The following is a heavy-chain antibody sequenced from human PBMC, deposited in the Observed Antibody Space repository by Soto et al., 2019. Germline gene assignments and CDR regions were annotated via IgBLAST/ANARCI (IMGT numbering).Heavy chain of an antibody. CDR3: ARDKSPYSSGWHNRLFYY. V-gene: IGHV3-30-3*01. D-gene: IGHD6-19*01. CDR2: ISYDGSNK. J-gene: IGHJ4*02. Sequence: QVQLVESGGGVVQPGRSLRLSCAASGFTFRTYAMHWVRQAPGTGLEWVAVISYDGSNKYYADSVKGRFTISRYNSKNTLYLQMISLSAEDTAVYYCARDKSPYSSGWHNRLFYYVGQGPLVTVSA. CDR1: GFTFRTYA.